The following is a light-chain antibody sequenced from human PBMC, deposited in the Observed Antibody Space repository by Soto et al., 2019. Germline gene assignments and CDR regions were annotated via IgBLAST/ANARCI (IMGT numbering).Light chain of an antibody. Sequence: QSALTQPPSAYGSPGQSVTISCTGTSSDVVGYNYVSWYHQHPGKAPKLMIYEVSKRPSGGPDRFSGSKSGNTASLTVSGLLAEYGAYYYCSSYAGSKNLGVFGTGTKLTAL. CDR3: SSYAGSKNLGV. J-gene: IGLJ1*01. CDR2: EVS. CDR1: SSDVVGYNY. V-gene: IGLV2-8*01.